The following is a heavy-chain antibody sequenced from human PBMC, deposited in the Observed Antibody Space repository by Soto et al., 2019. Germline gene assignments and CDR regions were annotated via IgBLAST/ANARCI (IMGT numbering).Heavy chain of an antibody. V-gene: IGHV5-10-1*01. CDR2: IDPSDSYT. J-gene: IGHJ4*02. CDR1: GYPFTNSY. CDR3: ATAAAIFMSIDH. Sequence: PGESLKISCKGSGYPFTNSYINWVRQMPGKGLEWMGRIDPSDSYTNYSPSFQGHVTISVDKSINTAYLQWSSLKASDTAMYYCATAAAIFMSIDHWGQGTLVTVSS. D-gene: IGHD2-2*02.